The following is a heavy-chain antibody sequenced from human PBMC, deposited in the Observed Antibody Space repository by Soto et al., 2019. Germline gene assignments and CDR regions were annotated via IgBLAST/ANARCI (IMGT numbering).Heavy chain of an antibody. D-gene: IGHD3-22*01. CDR3: ARHGDDYYDSSGYYSTFDY. CDR2: IYYSGST. V-gene: IGHV4-39*01. CDR1: GGSISSSSYY. Sequence: LSLTCTVSGGSISSSSYYWGWIRQPPGKGLEWIGSIYYSGSTYYNPSLKSRVTISVDTSKNQFSLKLSSVTAADTAVYYCARHGDDYYDSSGYYSTFDYWGQGTLVTVSS. J-gene: IGHJ4*02.